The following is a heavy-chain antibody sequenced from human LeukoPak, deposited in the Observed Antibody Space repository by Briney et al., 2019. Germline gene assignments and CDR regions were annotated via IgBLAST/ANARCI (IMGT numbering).Heavy chain of an antibody. Sequence: GGSLRLSCATSGFTFSRYEMNWVRQAPGKGLEWVSIIYSGGSTFYADSVKGRFTISRDNSKSTLYLQMNSLRAEDTAVYYCARGGSYLSAFDIWGQGTMVTVSS. V-gene: IGHV3-53*01. CDR3: ARGGSYLSAFDI. D-gene: IGHD1-26*01. CDR1: GFTFSRYE. CDR2: IYSGGST. J-gene: IGHJ3*02.